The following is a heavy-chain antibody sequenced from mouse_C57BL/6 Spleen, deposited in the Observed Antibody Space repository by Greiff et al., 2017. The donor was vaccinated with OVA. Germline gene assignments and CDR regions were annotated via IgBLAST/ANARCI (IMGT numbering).Heavy chain of an antibody. CDR2: IYPGSGNT. J-gene: IGHJ2*01. V-gene: IGHV1-76*01. Sequence: VKLVESGAELVRPGASVKLSCKASGYTFTDYYINWVKQRPGQGLEWIARIYPGSGNTYYNEKFKGKATLTAEKSSSTAYMQLSSLTSEDSAVYFCARSGDYYGSSYYFDYWGQGTTLTVSS. CDR1: GYTFTDYY. D-gene: IGHD1-1*01. CDR3: ARSGDYYGSSYYFDY.